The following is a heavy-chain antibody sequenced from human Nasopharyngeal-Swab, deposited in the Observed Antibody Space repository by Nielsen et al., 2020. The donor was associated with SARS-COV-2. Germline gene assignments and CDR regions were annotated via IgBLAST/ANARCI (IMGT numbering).Heavy chain of an antibody. V-gene: IGHV3-30*04. CDR3: ARDYRGYSYVTPGY. J-gene: IGHJ4*02. D-gene: IGHD5-18*01. Sequence: GGSLRLSCAASGFTFSSYAMHWVRQAPGKGLECVAVISYEGSNEYFADSVKGRFTISRDNSKNTVFLQMNSLRTEDTAVYYCARDYRGYSYVTPGYWGQGTLVTVSS. CDR1: GFTFSSYA. CDR2: ISYEGSNE.